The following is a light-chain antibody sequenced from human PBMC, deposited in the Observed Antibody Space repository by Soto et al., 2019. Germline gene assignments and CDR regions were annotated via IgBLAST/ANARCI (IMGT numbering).Light chain of an antibody. J-gene: IGKJ1*01. Sequence: EIVMTQSPATLSVSPGERATLSCGASQSVSSNLAWYQQKPGQAPRLLIYGASSRATGIPARFSGSGSGTDFTLTISRLEPEDFAVYYCQQYGTSPEWTFGQGTKVDIK. CDR1: QSVSSN. CDR2: GAS. V-gene: IGKV3-20*01. CDR3: QQYGTSPEWT.